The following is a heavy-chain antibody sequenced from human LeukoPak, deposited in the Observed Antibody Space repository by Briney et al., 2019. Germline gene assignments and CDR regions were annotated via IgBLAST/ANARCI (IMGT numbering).Heavy chain of an antibody. D-gene: IGHD2-2*01. Sequence: KPSETLSLTCTVSGGSISSYYWSWIRQPPGKGLEWIGYIYYSGSTNYNPSLKSRVIISVDTSKNQFSLKLSSVTAADTAVYYCARGCSSTSCSPFYWGQGTLVTVSS. CDR1: GGSISSYY. CDR2: IYYSGST. V-gene: IGHV4-59*08. J-gene: IGHJ4*02. CDR3: ARGCSSTSCSPFY.